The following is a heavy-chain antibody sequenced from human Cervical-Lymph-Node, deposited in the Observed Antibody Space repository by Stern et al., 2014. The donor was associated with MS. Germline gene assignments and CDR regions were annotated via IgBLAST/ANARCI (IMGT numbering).Heavy chain of an antibody. D-gene: IGHD1-26*01. J-gene: IGHJ4*02. CDR3: ARGISGELLRSYYFDY. CDR1: GYTFTSYY. V-gene: IGHV1-46*01. Sequence: DQLVESGAEVKKPGASVKVSCKASGYTFTSYYMHWVRQAPGQGLEWMGIINPSGGSTSYAQKFQGRVTMTRDTSTSTVYMELSSLRSEDTAVYYCARGISGELLRSYYFDYWGQGTLVTVSS. CDR2: INPSGGST.